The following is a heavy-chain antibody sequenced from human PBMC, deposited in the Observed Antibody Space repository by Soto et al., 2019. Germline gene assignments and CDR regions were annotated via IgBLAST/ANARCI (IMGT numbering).Heavy chain of an antibody. Sequence: GASVKVSCKASGFTFTSSSVQWVRQARGQRLEWIGWIVVGSGNTNYAQKFQERVTITRDMSTSTAYMELSSLRSEDTAGYYCAAEGGGSSSIVGATYHDPGYWGQGTLVTVSS. CDR3: AAEGGGSSSIVGATYHDPGY. V-gene: IGHV1-58*01. CDR2: IVVGSGNT. D-gene: IGHD1-26*01. J-gene: IGHJ4*02. CDR1: GFTFTSSS.